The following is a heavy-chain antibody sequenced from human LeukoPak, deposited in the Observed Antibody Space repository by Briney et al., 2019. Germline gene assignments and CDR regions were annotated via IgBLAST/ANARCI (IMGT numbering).Heavy chain of an antibody. CDR3: AGGATPGVF. J-gene: IGHJ4*02. V-gene: IGHV4-34*01. D-gene: IGHD3-10*01. CDR1: GGSFSDYY. Sequence: KPSETLSLTCAVYGGSFSDYYWNWIRQPPGKGLEWIGEINQSGTTNYNPSLKSRLTISLDTSKNHFSLKLTSATAADTALYYCAGGATPGVFWGQGILVTVSA. CDR2: INQSGTT.